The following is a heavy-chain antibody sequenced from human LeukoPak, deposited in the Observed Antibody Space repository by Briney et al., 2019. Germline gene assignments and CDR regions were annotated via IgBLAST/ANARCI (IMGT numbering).Heavy chain of an antibody. CDR2: IYYSGST. V-gene: IGHV4-31*03. CDR3: ARTLIAEASYGYGMDV. D-gene: IGHD6-13*01. CDR1: GGSISSGGYY. J-gene: IGHJ6*02. Sequence: SETLSLTCTVSGGSISSGGYYWSWIRQHPGKGLEWIGYIYYSGSTYYNPSLKSRVTISVDTSKNQFSLKLSSVTAADTAVYYCARTLIAEASYGYGMDVWGQGTTVTVSS.